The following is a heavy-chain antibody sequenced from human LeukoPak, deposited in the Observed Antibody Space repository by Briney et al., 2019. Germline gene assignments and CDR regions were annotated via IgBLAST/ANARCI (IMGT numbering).Heavy chain of an antibody. CDR2: IYYSGST. CDR1: GDSISSYS. J-gene: IGHJ4*02. V-gene: IGHV4-59*01. Sequence: KSSETLSLTCTVSGDSISSYSWSWIRQPPGKGLEWIGYIYYSGSTNYNPSLKSRVSISVDTSKNQFSLKLSSVTAADTAVYYCARTGSTVTMLYPFDHWGQGTLVTVSS. D-gene: IGHD4-17*01. CDR3: ARTGSTVTMLYPFDH.